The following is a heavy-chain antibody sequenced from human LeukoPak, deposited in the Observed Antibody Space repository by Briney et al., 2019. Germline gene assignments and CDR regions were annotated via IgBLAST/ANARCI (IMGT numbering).Heavy chain of an antibody. V-gene: IGHV3-23*01. CDR1: GFTFSSYA. CDR3: AKSIYQLPRGEADY. Sequence: GGSLRLSCAASGFTFSSYAMTWVRQAPGKGLEWVSGISGGGSTYYADSVKGRFAISRDNSENTLHLHMNSLRAEDTAVYYCAKSIYQLPRGEADYWGQGTLVTVSS. J-gene: IGHJ4*02. D-gene: IGHD2-2*01. CDR2: ISGGGST.